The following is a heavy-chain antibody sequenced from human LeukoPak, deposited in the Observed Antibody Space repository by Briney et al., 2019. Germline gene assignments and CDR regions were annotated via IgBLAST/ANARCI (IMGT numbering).Heavy chain of an antibody. V-gene: IGHV4-39*01. CDR1: AGSIGSSSHH. CDR2: VYYGRTT. Sequence: SETLSLTCAVSAGSIGSSSHHWGWIRQSPGKGLEWIGSVYYGRTTYYNPSLNSRVTISVVTSRNQFSLQLSSVTAADTAVYYCVRHDGRGGATMGALDSWGQGSLVTVSS. CDR3: VRHDGRGGATMGALDS. J-gene: IGHJ4*02. D-gene: IGHD5-12*01.